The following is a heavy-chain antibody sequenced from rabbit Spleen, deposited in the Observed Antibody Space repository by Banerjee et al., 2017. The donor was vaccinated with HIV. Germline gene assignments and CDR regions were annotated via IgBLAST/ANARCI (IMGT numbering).Heavy chain of an antibody. V-gene: IGHV1S40*01. CDR2: ISNRYGSA. CDR3: ARDTGSSFSSYGMDL. Sequence: QSLEESGGDLVKPEGSLTLTCTASGFSFSAGYYMCWVRQAPGKGLEWIGCISNRYGSAWYANWAKGRFTCSKTSSTTVTLQMTSLTVADMATYFCARDTGSSFSSYGMDLWGQGTLVTVS. CDR1: GFSFSAGYY. J-gene: IGHJ6*01. D-gene: IGHD8-1*01.